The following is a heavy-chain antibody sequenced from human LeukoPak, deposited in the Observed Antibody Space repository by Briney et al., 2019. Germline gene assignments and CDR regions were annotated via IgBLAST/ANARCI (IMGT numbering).Heavy chain of an antibody. Sequence: GGSLRLSCAASGFTFSSYSMNWVRQAPGKGLEWVSSISSSSSYIYYADSVKGRFTNSRDNAKSSLYLQMNSLRAEDTAVYYCARDYDSSGPREFDYWGQGTLVTVSS. D-gene: IGHD3-22*01. V-gene: IGHV3-21*01. CDR2: ISSSSSYI. J-gene: IGHJ4*02. CDR3: ARDYDSSGPREFDY. CDR1: GFTFSSYS.